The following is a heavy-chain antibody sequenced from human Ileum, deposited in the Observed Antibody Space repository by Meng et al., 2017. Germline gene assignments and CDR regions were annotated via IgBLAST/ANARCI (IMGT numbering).Heavy chain of an antibody. CDR2: IHHSGST. Sequence: QVHVQASGPGLVKPSGTLSLTCAVSGGSISFGYWWSWVRQPPGQGLEWIGEIHHSGSTNYNPSLKSRVTLSVDNSNNQFSLSLTSVTAADTAVYYCARNGDYSADHWGQGILVTVSS. CDR1: GGSISFGYW. CDR3: ARNGDYSADH. V-gene: IGHV4-4*02. J-gene: IGHJ4*02. D-gene: IGHD2-21*01.